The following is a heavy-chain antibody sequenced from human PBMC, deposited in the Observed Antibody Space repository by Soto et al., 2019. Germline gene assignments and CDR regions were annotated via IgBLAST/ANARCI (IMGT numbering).Heavy chain of an antibody. CDR3: ARTGSGYSYDYYGMDV. Sequence: ASVKVSCKASGYTFTGYYMHWVRQAPGQGLEWMGWINPNSGGTNYAQKFQGWVTTTRDTSISTAYMELSRLRSDDTAVYYCARTGSGYSYDYYGMDVWGQGTTVTVSS. CDR1: GYTFTGYY. J-gene: IGHJ6*02. D-gene: IGHD5-18*01. V-gene: IGHV1-2*04. CDR2: INPNSGGT.